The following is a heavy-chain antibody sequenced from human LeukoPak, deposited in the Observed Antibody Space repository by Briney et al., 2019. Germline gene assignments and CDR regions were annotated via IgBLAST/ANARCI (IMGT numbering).Heavy chain of an antibody. CDR2: ISGSGTNI. CDR3: ASHSVGHYYYYGMDV. Sequence: KPGGSLRLSCAASGFTLSDYYMSWIRQAPGKGLEWVSYISGSGTNIKYADSAKGRLTISRDNAKNSLYLQMNSLRAEDTAVYYCASHSVGHYYYYGMDVWGQGTTVTVSS. D-gene: IGHD2-21*01. CDR1: GFTLSDYY. V-gene: IGHV3-11*04. J-gene: IGHJ6*02.